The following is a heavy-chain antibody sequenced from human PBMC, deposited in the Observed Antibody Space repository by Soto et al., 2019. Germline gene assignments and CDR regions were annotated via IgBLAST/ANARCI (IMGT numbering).Heavy chain of an antibody. Sequence: QVQLQESGPGLVKPSETLSLTCTVSGGSISSYYWSWIRQPPGKGLEWIGYVYYSGNTYYNPSLKSRVSISVDTSKNQFSLKLSSVTAADTAVYYCAREGGGYYSADYWGQGTLVTVYS. D-gene: IGHD1-26*01. CDR3: AREGGGYYSADY. J-gene: IGHJ4*02. CDR2: VYYSGNT. CDR1: GGSISSYY. V-gene: IGHV4-59*01.